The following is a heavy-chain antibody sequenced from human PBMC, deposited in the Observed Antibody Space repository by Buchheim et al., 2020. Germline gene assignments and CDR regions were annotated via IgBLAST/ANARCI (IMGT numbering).Heavy chain of an antibody. J-gene: IGHJ6*03. V-gene: IGHV1-8*01. CDR1: GYTFTSYD. Sequence: QVQLVQSGAEVKKPGASVKVSCKASGYTFTSYDINWVRQATGQGLEWMGWMNPNSGNTGYAQKFQGRVTMTRNTSISTAYMELSSLRSEDTAVYYCARAIRLRNGYCSGGSCYSHYYYYYMDVWGKGTT. D-gene: IGHD2-15*01. CDR3: ARAIRLRNGYCSGGSCYSHYYYYYMDV. CDR2: MNPNSGNT.